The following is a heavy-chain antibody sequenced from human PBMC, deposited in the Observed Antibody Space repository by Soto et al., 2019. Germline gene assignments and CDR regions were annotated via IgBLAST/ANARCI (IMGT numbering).Heavy chain of an antibody. Sequence: QFTLKESGPTLVTPTQTLTLTCTFSGFSLTTGGVGVGWIRQPPGRSLEWLAVIYWNDDRRRSPSLENRLTITKDTSKNQVVLTMTNMDPVDTATYYCIYRRASWDYHGLDVWGQGTPVTVSS. CDR2: IYWNDDR. CDR3: IYRRASWDYHGLDV. V-gene: IGHV2-5*01. J-gene: IGHJ6*02. D-gene: IGHD2-21*01. CDR1: GFSLTTGGVG.